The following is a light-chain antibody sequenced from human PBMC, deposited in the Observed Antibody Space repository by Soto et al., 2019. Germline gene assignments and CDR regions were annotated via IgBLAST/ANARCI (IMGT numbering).Light chain of an antibody. J-gene: IGKJ3*01. CDR2: DAS. CDR3: QQYADQFT. CDR1: QDIRNY. V-gene: IGKV1-33*01. Sequence: DIQMNQSPSPLSASVGDRVTITCQASQDIRNYLNWYQKKPGKAPKLLIYDASSLEAGVPSRFSGSGSGTDFTFTISSLQPEDFATYYCQQYADQFTFGPGTEVDVQ.